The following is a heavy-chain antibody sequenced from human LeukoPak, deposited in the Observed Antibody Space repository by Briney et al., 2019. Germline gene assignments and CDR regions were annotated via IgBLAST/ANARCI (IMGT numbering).Heavy chain of an antibody. CDR3: GTGYSSTWYYFDY. D-gene: IGHD6-13*01. Sequence: SETLSLTPTLSVDSITIYYSSCIPHPPQKGLECIGYSYHTGSNNYNPSLKSRVTISVDKSKNKFSLKLSSVTGGDTAVYYCGTGYSSTWYYFDYWGQGTLVTVSS. CDR1: VDSITIYY. J-gene: IGHJ4*02. CDR2: SYHTGSN. V-gene: IGHV4-59*01.